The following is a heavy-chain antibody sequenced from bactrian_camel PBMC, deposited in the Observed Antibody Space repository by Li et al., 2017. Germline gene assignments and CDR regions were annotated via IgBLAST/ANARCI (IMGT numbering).Heavy chain of an antibody. J-gene: IGHJ4*01. Sequence: VQLVESGGGSVQAGGSLKLSCAASRYTYNLCSMGWFRQAPGKEREGVAAIRRYSGTTFYADSVKDRFTISQDNAKTTLYLQMNSLKPVDTAVYYCAAIIQCRANWNEAGTYNYWGQGTQVTVS. CDR2: IRRYSGTT. D-gene: IGHD8*01. CDR1: RYTYNLCS. V-gene: IGHV3S59*01. CDR3: AAIIQCRANWNEAGTYNY.